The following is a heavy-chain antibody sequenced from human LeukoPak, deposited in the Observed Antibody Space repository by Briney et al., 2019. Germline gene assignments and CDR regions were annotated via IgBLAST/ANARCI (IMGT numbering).Heavy chain of an antibody. CDR2: INHSGST. D-gene: IGHD2-2*01. Sequence: SETLSLTCAVYGGSFSGYYWSWIRQPPGKGLEWIGEINHSGSTNYNPSLKSRVTISVDTSKNQFSLKLSSVTAADTAVYYCASVNRYCSSTSRLYRGKYYYYYMDVWGKGTTVTFSS. J-gene: IGHJ6*03. CDR1: GGSFSGYY. CDR3: ASVNRYCSSTSRLYRGKYYYYYMDV. V-gene: IGHV4-34*01.